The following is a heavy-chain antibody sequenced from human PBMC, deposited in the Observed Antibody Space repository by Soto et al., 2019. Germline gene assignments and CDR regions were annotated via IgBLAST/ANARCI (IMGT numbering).Heavy chain of an antibody. Sequence: QVQLVQSGAEVKKPGASVKVSCKASGYTFTSYDINWVRQATGQGLEWMGWMNPNSGNTGYAQKFQGRVXXTXNXXISTAYMELSSLRSEDTAVYYWARGLVYSSSWFDPWGEGTLVTVSS. V-gene: IGHV1-8*01. CDR2: MNPNSGNT. D-gene: IGHD6-19*01. CDR1: GYTFTSYD. CDR3: ARGLVYSSSWFDP. J-gene: IGHJ5*02.